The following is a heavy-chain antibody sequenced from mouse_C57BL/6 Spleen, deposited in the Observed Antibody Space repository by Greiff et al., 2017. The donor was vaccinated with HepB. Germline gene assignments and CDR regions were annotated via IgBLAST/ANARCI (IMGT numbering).Heavy chain of an antibody. D-gene: IGHD4-1*01. J-gene: IGHJ2*01. CDR1: GYSFTGYY. CDR2: INPSTGGT. V-gene: IGHV1-42*01. Sequence: VQLQQSGPELVKPGASVKISCKASGYSFTGYYMNWVKQSPEKSLEWIGEINPSTGGTTYNQKFKAKATLTVDKSSSTAYMQLKSLTSEDSAVYYWARSWAGGGFDYWGQGTTLTVSS. CDR3: ARSWAGGGFDY.